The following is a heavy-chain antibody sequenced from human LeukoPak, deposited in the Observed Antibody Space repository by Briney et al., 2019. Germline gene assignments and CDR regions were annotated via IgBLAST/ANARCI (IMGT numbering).Heavy chain of an antibody. V-gene: IGHV4-34*01. J-gene: IGHJ4*02. CDR1: GGSFSGYY. D-gene: IGHD3-3*01. CDR3: ARGRYDFWSGYYTYFDY. Sequence: SETLSLICAVYGGSFSGYYWSWIRQPPGKGLEWIGEINHSGSTNYNPSLKSRVTISVDTSKNQFSLKLSSVTAADTAVYYCARGRYDFWSGYYTYFDYWGQGTLVTVSS. CDR2: INHSGST.